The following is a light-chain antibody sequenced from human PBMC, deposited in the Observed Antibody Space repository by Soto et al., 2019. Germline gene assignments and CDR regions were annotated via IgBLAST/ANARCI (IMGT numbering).Light chain of an antibody. V-gene: IGKV3-11*01. CDR1: QSVDWY. J-gene: IGKJ3*01. CDR2: DAL. CDR3: QQRSNWPPIP. Sequence: EIVLTQSPATLYLSPGDRATLSCRASQSVDWYVAWYQQKPGQAPRLLIYDALTRATGTPDRFSGSGSGTDFTLTISRLEPEDFAVYYCQQRSNWPPIPFGPGTKVDLK.